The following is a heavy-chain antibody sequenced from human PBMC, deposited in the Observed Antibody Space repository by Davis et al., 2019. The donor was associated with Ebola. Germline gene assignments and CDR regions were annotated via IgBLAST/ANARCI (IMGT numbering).Heavy chain of an antibody. D-gene: IGHD2/OR15-2a*01. CDR1: GYSFTSQW. Sequence: GESLKISCQGSGYSFTSQWISWVRQMPGKGLEWMGRIDPIDSFTNYSPSFQGHVTISVDKSISTAYLQWSSLKASDTALYYCARLSKEGSIYHDFMDVWGKGTTVTVSS. J-gene: IGHJ6*03. CDR2: IDPIDSFT. V-gene: IGHV5-10-1*01. CDR3: ARLSKEGSIYHDFMDV.